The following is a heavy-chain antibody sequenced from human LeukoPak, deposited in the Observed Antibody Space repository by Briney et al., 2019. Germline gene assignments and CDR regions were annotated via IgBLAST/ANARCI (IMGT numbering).Heavy chain of an antibody. CDR2: INPSGGST. V-gene: IGHV1-46*01. D-gene: IGHD6-13*01. CDR3: ARELYSSSWGGWFDP. Sequence: ASVKVSCKASGYTFTSYYMHWVRQAPGQGLEWMGIINPSGGSTSYAQKFQGRVTMTRDMSTSTVYMGLSSLRSEDTAVYYCARELYSSSWGGWFDPWGQGTLVTVSS. J-gene: IGHJ5*02. CDR1: GYTFTSYY.